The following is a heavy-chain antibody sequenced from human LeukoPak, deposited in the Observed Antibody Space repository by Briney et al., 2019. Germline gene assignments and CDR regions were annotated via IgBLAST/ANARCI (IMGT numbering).Heavy chain of an antibody. CDR2: IYYSGST. CDR3: ARFLELRGTDAFDI. D-gene: IGHD1-26*01. Sequence: SETLSLTCTVSGGSINNYYWSWIRQPPGKGLEWIGYIYYSGSTDYNPSLKSRVTISIDASKNQFSLRLRSVTAADTAVYYCARFLELRGTDAFDIWGQGTMVTVSS. V-gene: IGHV4-59*01. J-gene: IGHJ3*02. CDR1: GGSINNYY.